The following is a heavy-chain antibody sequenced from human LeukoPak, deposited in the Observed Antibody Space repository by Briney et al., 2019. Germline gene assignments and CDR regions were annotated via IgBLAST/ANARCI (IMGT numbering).Heavy chain of an antibody. Sequence: GGSLRLSCAASGFTFSSYNMKWVRQPPPRGLEGVSSISICSRYIYYADSVKGRFTISRDNAKNSLYLQMNSLRAEDTAVYYCARVPRVRYCSGGSCYPSSYYMDVWGKGTTVTVSS. CDR2: ISICSRYI. V-gene: IGHV3-21*01. CDR1: GFTFSSYN. D-gene: IGHD2-15*01. CDR3: ARVPRVRYCSGGSCYPSSYYMDV. J-gene: IGHJ6*03.